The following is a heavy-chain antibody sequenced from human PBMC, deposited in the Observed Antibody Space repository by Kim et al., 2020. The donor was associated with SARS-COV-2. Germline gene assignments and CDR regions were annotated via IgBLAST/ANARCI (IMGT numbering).Heavy chain of an antibody. CDR1: GGSISSSSYY. CDR2: IYYSGST. D-gene: IGHD2-21*02. J-gene: IGHJ2*01. Sequence: SETLSLTCTVSGGSISSSSYYWGWIRQPPGKGLEWIGSIYYSGSTYYNPSLKSRVTISVDTSKNQFSLKLSSVTAADTAVYYCASPPYCGGDCFFWYFDLWGRGTLGTVSS. V-gene: IGHV4-39*01. CDR3: ASPPYCGGDCFFWYFDL.